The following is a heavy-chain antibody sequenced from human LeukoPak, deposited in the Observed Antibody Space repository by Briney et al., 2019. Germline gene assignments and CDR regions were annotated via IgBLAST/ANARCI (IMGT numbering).Heavy chain of an antibody. CDR1: GLTFSSYA. J-gene: IGHJ3*02. CDR2: ISYDGINK. CDR3: ARAGGWYDAFDI. V-gene: IGHV3-30*04. Sequence: GGSLRLSCAASGLTFSSYAMHWVRQAPGKGLEWVAVISYDGINKYYADSVKGRFTISRDNSKNTLYLQMNSLRAEDTAVYYCARAGGWYDAFDIWGQGTMVTVSS. D-gene: IGHD6-19*01.